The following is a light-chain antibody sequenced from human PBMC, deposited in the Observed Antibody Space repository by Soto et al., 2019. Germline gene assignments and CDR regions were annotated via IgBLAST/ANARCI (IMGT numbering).Light chain of an antibody. CDR3: QQYGDSPLT. J-gene: IGKJ3*01. CDR2: AAS. Sequence: EILLTQSPNTLSLSPGEGVTLSCRASQSVTVNSLAWYQQKPGQAPRLLIYAASTRDTAVPDRFTGSGSGTDFALTISRLEPEDFAVYYCQQYGDSPLTFGPGTKVDLK. V-gene: IGKV3-20*01. CDR1: QSVTVNS.